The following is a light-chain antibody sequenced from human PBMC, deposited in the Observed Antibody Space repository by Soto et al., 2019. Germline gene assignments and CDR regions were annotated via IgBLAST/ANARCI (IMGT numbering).Light chain of an antibody. CDR2: LGS. J-gene: IGKJ4*01. V-gene: IGKV2-28*01. CDR1: QGFLHRNGYNY. Sequence: DIVMTQSPLSLPVTPGEPASISCRSSQGFLHRNGYNYLDWYRQKPGQSPQLLIYLGSNRASGVPDRFSGSGSGTDFTLKISRVEAEDVGVYYCMQALQTPLTFGGGTKVEIK. CDR3: MQALQTPLT.